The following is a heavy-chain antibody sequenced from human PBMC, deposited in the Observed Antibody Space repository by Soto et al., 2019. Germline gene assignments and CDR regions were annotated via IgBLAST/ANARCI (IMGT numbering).Heavy chain of an antibody. J-gene: IGHJ4*02. D-gene: IGHD3-16*02. V-gene: IGHV1-18*04. CDR1: GYTFTSYG. CDR3: ARGRIMITFGGVIVPPDY. CDR2: ISAYNGNT. Sequence: GASVKVSCKASGYTFTSYGISWVRQAPGQGLEWMGWISAYNGNTNYAQKLQGRVTMTTDTSTSTAYMELRSLRSDDTAVYYCARGRIMITFGGVIVPPDYWGQGTLVTVSS.